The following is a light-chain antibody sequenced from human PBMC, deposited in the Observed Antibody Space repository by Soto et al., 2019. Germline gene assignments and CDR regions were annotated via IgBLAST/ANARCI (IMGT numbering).Light chain of an antibody. V-gene: IGKV3-11*01. CDR1: QSVSSY. J-gene: IGKJ2*01. CDR2: DAS. Sequence: EIVLTQSPATLSLSPGERATLSCRASQSVSSYFAWYQQKPGQAPRLLIYDASNRATGIPARFSGGGSGTDFTLTISSLEPEDFAVYYYQQRFNWPRFTFGQGTKLEI. CDR3: QQRFNWPRFT.